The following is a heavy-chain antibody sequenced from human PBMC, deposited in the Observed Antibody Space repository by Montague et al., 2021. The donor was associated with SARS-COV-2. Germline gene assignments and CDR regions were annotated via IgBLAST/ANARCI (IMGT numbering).Heavy chain of an antibody. J-gene: IGHJ3*02. D-gene: IGHD5-12*01. V-gene: IGHV4-31*03. CDR2: IHYSGSN. CDR1: GGSFSSGCYY. CDR3: ARERFSGYVLDAFDI. Sequence: TLSLTCTVSGGSFSSGCYYWSWTRQHPGKGLEWIGYIHYSGSNYYNPSLKIRVTLSVDTSKNQFSLKLSSVTAADTAVYYCARERFSGYVLDAFDIWGQGTMVTVSS.